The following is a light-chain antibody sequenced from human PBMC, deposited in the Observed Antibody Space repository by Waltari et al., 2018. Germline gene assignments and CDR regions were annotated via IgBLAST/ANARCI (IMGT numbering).Light chain of an antibody. J-gene: IGKJ1*01. Sequence: EIVLTQTPLSSPVTLGQPASISCRSSQSLVYSDGNTCLSWLHQRPGQPPRLLIYKVSNRLSGVPDRFSGSGAGTDFTLKISRVEAEDVGVYYCMQATQLRTFGQGTKVEIK. CDR2: KVS. V-gene: IGKV2-24*01. CDR3: MQATQLRT. CDR1: QSLVYSDGNTC.